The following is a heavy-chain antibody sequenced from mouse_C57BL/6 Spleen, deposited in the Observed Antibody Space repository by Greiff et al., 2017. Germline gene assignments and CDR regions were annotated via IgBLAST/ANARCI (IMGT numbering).Heavy chain of an antibody. J-gene: IGHJ4*01. CDR1: GFTFSSYT. CDR2: ISGGGGNT. D-gene: IGHD1-1*01. CDR3: ARHHYYGSSYDAMDY. V-gene: IGHV5-9*01. Sequence: EVHLVESGGGLVKPGGSLKLSCAASGFTFSSYTMSWVRQTPEKRLEWVATISGGGGNTYYPDSVKGRFTISRDNAKTTLYLQMSSLRSEDTALYYCARHHYYGSSYDAMDYWGQGTSVTVSS.